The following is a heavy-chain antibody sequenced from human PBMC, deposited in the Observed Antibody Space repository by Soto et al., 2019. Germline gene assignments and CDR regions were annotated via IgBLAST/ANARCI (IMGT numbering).Heavy chain of an antibody. D-gene: IGHD3-10*01. CDR3: ARDTFGNRGNFPSDNYGMDV. CDR1: GYTFTSYG. J-gene: IGHJ6*02. V-gene: IGHV1-18*04. CDR2: ISAYNGNT. Sequence: ASVKVSCKASGYTFTSYGISWVRQAPGQGLEWMGWISAYNGNTNYAQKLQGRVTMTTDTSTSTAYMELRSLRSDDTAVYYCARDTFGNRGNFPSDNYGMDVWGQGTTVTVSS.